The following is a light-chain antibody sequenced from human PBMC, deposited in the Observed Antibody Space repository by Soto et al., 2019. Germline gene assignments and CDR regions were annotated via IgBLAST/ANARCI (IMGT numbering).Light chain of an antibody. CDR2: DVS. V-gene: IGLV2-14*01. CDR3: RSYTSSSTRV. CDR1: SSDVGGYNY. Sequence: QSALTQPASVSGSPGQSITISCTGTSSDVGGYNYVSWYQQHPGKAPKLMIYDVSNRPSGVSNRFSGSKSANTASLTISGLQAEDEADYYCRSYTSSSTRVFGAGTKVTVL. J-gene: IGLJ1*01.